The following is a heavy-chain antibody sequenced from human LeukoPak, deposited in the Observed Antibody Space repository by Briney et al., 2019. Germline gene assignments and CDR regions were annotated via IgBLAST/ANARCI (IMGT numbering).Heavy chain of an antibody. V-gene: IGHV3-7*01. Sequence: GGSLRLSCAASGFTFSSSTMNWVRQAPGKGLEWVANIKQDGSEKYYVDSVKGRFTISRDNAKNSLYLQMNSLRAEDTAVYYCARRAATDYWGQGTLVTVSS. CDR2: IKQDGSEK. CDR1: GFTFSSST. D-gene: IGHD6-25*01. CDR3: ARRAATDY. J-gene: IGHJ4*02.